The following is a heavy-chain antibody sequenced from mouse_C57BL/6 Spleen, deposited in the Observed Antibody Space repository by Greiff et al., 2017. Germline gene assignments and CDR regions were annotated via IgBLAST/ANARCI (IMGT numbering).Heavy chain of an antibody. CDR3: ARRGYGYDMRYFDY. J-gene: IGHJ2*01. Sequence: QVHVKQPGAELVRPGSSVKLSCKASGYTFTSYWMDWVKQRPGQGLEWIGNIYPSDSETHYNQKFKDKATLTVDKSSSTAYMQLSSLTSEDSAVYYCARRGYGYDMRYFDYWGQGTTLTVSS. D-gene: IGHD2-2*01. CDR2: IYPSDSET. CDR1: GYTFTSYW. V-gene: IGHV1-61*01.